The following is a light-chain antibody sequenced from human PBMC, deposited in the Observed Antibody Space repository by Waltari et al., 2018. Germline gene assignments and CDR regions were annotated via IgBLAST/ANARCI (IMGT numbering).Light chain of an antibody. CDR3: LSYTTSDTYV. CDR1: SSYVGRYDY. Sequence: SALPPPASVSGSPGQSISIPCTGTSSYVGRYDYVPWYQKHPDKAPKLLIYDVTQRPSGISHRFSGSKSGYTASLTISGLQSEDEADYYCLSYTTSDTYVFGSGTRVTVL. V-gene: IGLV2-14*03. CDR2: DVT. J-gene: IGLJ1*01.